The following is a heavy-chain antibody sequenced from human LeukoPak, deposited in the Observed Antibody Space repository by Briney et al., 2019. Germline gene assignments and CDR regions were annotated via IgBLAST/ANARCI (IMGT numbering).Heavy chain of an antibody. CDR2: FNPNSGGA. V-gene: IGHV1-2*02. CDR1: GYKFTAYY. Sequence: GASVKVSCKASGYKFTAYYMHWVRQAPGQGLEWMGWFNPNSGGANYAQKFQGRVTMTRDTSISTAYMELSRLRSDDTAVYSCARDLYYGSGTAHGDACDIWGQGTMVTVSS. J-gene: IGHJ3*02. CDR3: ARDLYYGSGTAHGDACDI. D-gene: IGHD3-10*01.